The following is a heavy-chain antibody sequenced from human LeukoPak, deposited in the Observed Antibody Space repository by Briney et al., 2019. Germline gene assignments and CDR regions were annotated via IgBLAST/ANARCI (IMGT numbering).Heavy chain of an antibody. V-gene: IGHV3-23*01. CDR2: VTGSGNTR. CDR1: GFTISSYA. J-gene: IGHJ2*01. Sequence: PGGSLRLSCAASGFTISSYAMSWVRQAPGKGLEWVSGVTGSGNTRYYADSVKGRFTISRDNSKNTLYLQMDSLRAEDTAVYYCAKAIRNLGWYFDLWGRGTLVTVSS. D-gene: IGHD3-3*01. CDR3: AKAIRNLGWYFDL.